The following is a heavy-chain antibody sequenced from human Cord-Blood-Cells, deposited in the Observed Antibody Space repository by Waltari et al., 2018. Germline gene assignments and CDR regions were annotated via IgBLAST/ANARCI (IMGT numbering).Heavy chain of an antibody. CDR2: IYHSGST. J-gene: IGHJ2*01. D-gene: IGHD6-6*01. CDR3: ARGEADGSSSWYFDL. CDR1: GYSISSGYY. V-gene: IGHV4-38-2*02. Sequence: QVQLQESGPGLVKPSETLSLTCTVSGYSISSGYYWGWIRQPPGKGPEWIGSIYHSGSTYYNPSLKSRVTISVDTPKNQFSLKLSSVTAADTAVYYCARGEADGSSSWYFDLWGRGTLVTVSS.